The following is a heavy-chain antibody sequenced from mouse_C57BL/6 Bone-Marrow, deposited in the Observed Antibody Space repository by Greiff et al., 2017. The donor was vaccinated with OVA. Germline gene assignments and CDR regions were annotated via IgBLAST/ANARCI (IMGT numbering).Heavy chain of an antibody. CDR1: GYTFTDYN. Sequence: EVQVVESGPELVKPGASVKIPCKASGYTFTDYNMDWVKQSHGKSLEWIGDINPNNGGTIYNQKFKGKATLTVDKSSSTAYMELRSRTSEDTAVYYCARRDDGYYYWYFDGWGTGTTVTVSS. J-gene: IGHJ1*03. CDR2: INPNNGGT. V-gene: IGHV1-18*01. CDR3: ARRDDGYYYWYFDG. D-gene: IGHD2-3*01.